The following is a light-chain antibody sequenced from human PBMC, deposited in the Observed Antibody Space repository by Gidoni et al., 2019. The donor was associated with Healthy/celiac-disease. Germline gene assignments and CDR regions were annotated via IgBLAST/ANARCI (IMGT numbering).Light chain of an antibody. J-gene: IGLJ2*01. CDR1: SSDVGGYNY. CDR3: SSYTSSSTVV. V-gene: IGLV2-14*01. CDR2: EVS. Sequence: QSALTQPASVSGSPGQSITIYCTGTSSDVGGYNYVSWYQQHPGKAPKLMIYEVSNRPSGVSNRFSGSKSGNTASLTISGLQAEDEADYYCSSYTSSSTVVFCGGTKLTVL.